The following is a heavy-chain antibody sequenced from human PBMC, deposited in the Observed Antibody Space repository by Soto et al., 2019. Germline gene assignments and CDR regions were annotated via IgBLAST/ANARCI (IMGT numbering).Heavy chain of an antibody. CDR3: AREGNSSGWKGGFGY. CDR2: ISRNGGST. D-gene: IGHD6-19*01. CDR1: GFTFSRYP. Sequence: EVQLVESGGGLVQPGGSLRLSCAASGFTFSRYPMHWVRQAPGKGLEYVSAISRNGGSTYYANSVKGRFTISRDNSKNTVYLQMGSLRAEDMAVYYCAREGNSSGWKGGFGYWGQGTLVTVSS. V-gene: IGHV3-64*01. J-gene: IGHJ4*02.